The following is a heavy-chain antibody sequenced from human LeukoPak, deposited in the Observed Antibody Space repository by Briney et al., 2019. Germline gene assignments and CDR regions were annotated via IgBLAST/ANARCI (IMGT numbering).Heavy chain of an antibody. Sequence: GGSLRLSCAASGFTFSTYGMSWVRQAPGKGLEWVSAIGKSGGSTYYADSMKGRFTISRDNSKNTLYLQMNSLRAEDTAVYYCARGGPVGATDFWLVDDYWGQGTLVTVSS. J-gene: IGHJ4*02. D-gene: IGHD1-26*01. CDR2: IGKSGGST. CDR3: ARGGPVGATDFWLVDDY. V-gene: IGHV3-23*01. CDR1: GFTFSTYG.